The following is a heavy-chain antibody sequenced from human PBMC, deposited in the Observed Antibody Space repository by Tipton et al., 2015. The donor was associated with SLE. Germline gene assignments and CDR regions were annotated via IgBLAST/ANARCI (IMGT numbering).Heavy chain of an antibody. CDR2: IFYIGST. CDR3: ARRDNARLAASYFDY. J-gene: IGHJ4*02. CDR1: GDSISSSTYYY. V-gene: IGHV4-39*02. Sequence: TLSLTCTVSGDSISSSTYYYWGWIRQPPGKGLEWIGNIFYIGSTYYNPSLKSRVTISVDTSKNHFSLRLRAVAAADTAVYYCARRDNARLAASYFDYWGQGTLVTVSS. D-gene: IGHD6-6*01.